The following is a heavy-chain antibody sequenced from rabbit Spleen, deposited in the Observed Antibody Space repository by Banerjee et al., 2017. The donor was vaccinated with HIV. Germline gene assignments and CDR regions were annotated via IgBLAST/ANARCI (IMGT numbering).Heavy chain of an antibody. CDR3: ARDLAGAIGWNFSL. D-gene: IGHD4-1*01. CDR2: IDTGSSSFT. J-gene: IGHJ4*01. Sequence: QSLEESGGDLVKPGASLTLTCMASGVSFSGNSYMCWVLQAPGKGLEWIGCIDTGSSSFTYFASWAKGRFTISKTSSTTVTLQMTSLTAADTATYFCARDLAGAIGWNFSLWGQGTLVTVS. V-gene: IGHV1S40*01. CDR1: GVSFSGNSY.